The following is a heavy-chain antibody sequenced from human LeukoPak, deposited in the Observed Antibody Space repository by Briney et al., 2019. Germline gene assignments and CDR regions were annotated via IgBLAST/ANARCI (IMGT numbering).Heavy chain of an antibody. D-gene: IGHD6-13*01. CDR1: GFTFGDYA. J-gene: IGHJ6*02. V-gene: IGHV3-49*04. CDR3: TSLAAAADYYYGMDV. CDR2: IRSKAYGGTT. Sequence: GGSLRLSCTASGFTFGDYAMSWVRRAPGKGLEWVGFIRSKAYGGTTEYAASVKGRFTISRDDSKSIAYLQMNSLKTEDTAVYYCTSLAAAADYYYGMDVWGQGTTVTVSS.